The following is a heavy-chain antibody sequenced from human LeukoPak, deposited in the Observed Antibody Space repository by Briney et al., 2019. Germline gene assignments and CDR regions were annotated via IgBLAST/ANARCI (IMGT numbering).Heavy chain of an antibody. CDR1: GYSFTSYW. CDR3: ARRGYDYVWGSLY. D-gene: IGHD3-16*01. Sequence: GEPLKISRKGSGYSFTSYWISWVRQMPGKGLECRGRIDPSDSYTNYSPSFQGHVTISADKSISTAYLQWSSLKASDTAMYYCARRGYDYVWGSLYWGQGTLVTVSS. CDR2: IDPSDSYT. V-gene: IGHV5-10-1*01. J-gene: IGHJ4*02.